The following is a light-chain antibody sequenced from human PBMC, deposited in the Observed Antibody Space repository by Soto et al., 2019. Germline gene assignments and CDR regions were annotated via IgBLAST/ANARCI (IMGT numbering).Light chain of an antibody. Sequence: EIVLTQSPVTLSVSPGERATLSCRASQSVRSKLAWYQQKPGQAPRLLIYDASTRATGSPARFSGSGSGTEFSLTISSLRSEDVAVYFCQQYSIWPPVVTFGGGTKVAIK. CDR3: QQYSIWPPVVT. V-gene: IGKV3D-15*01. CDR2: DAS. CDR1: QSVRSK. J-gene: IGKJ4*01.